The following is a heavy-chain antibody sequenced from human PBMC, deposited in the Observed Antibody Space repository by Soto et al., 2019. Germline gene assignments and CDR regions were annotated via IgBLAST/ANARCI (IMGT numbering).Heavy chain of an antibody. Sequence: EVQLVESGGGLVQPGRSLRLSCAASGFTFDDYAMHWVRQAPGKGLEWVSGISWNSGSIGYADSVKGRFTISRDNAKNSLYLQMNSLRAEDTALYYCAKDRGGWWFGHFDYWGQGTLVTVSS. D-gene: IGHD2-8*02. CDR3: AKDRGGWWFGHFDY. V-gene: IGHV3-9*01. J-gene: IGHJ4*02. CDR2: ISWNSGSI. CDR1: GFTFDDYA.